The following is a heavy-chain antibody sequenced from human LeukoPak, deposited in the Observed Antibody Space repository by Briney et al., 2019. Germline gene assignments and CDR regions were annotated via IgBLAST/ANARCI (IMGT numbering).Heavy chain of an antibody. CDR2: ISYDGSNK. J-gene: IGHJ6*02. CDR3: AKCGYCSSTSYPGDGMDV. CDR1: GFTFSTYG. Sequence: PGGSLRLSCAASGFTFSTYGMHWVRQAPGMGLEWVAIISYDGSNKYYSDSVKGRFTISRDNSKNTLYLQMSSLRAEDTAVYYCAKCGYCSSTSYPGDGMDVWGQGTTVTVSS. D-gene: IGHD2-2*01. V-gene: IGHV3-30*18.